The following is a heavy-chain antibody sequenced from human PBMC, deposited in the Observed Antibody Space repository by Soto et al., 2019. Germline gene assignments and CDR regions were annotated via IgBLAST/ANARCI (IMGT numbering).Heavy chain of an antibody. CDR1: GYAFTTYG. V-gene: IGHV1-18*01. J-gene: IGHJ4*02. CDR3: ARGRYGDY. Sequence: QVHLVQSGAEVKKSGASVKVSCKGSGYAFTTYGITWVRQAPGQGLEWMGWISAHNGNTNYAQKLQGRVTVTRDTSTSTAYMELRSLGSDDTAVYYCARGRYGDYWGQGALVTVSS. D-gene: IGHD1-1*01. CDR2: ISAHNGNT.